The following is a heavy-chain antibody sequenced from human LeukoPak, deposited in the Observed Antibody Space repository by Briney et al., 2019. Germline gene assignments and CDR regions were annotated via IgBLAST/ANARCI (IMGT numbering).Heavy chain of an antibody. D-gene: IGHD7-27*01. V-gene: IGHV4-39*01. CDR3: ARLHSGDAFDI. CDR1: VAPSAVVVTT. J-gene: IGHJ3*02. Sequence: SETCPSPALSLVAPSAVVVTTGAGSASPPGKGLEWIGSIYYSGSTYYNPSLKSRVTISVDTSKNQFSLKLSSVTAADTAAYYCARLHSGDAFDIWGQGTMVTVSS. CDR2: IYYSGST.